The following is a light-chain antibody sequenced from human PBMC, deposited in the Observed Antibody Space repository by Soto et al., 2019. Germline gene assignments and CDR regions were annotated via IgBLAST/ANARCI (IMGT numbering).Light chain of an antibody. CDR3: QQYGSSPIT. Sequence: EIVMTQSPATLSVSPGERATLSCRASQSVSSNLAWYQQKPGQAPRLLIYGVSNRVTGIPDRFSGSGFGTDSTLTISRLEPEDFAVYYCQQYGSSPITFGQGTRLEIK. V-gene: IGKV3-20*01. J-gene: IGKJ5*01. CDR2: GVS. CDR1: QSVSSN.